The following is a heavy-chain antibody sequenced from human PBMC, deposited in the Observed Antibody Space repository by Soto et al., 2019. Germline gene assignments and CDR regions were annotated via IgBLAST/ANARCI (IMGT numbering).Heavy chain of an antibody. Sequence: GEELRNPWNGSGYSSTSYWIRLVRQMPEKNMEWMGIIYPGDSDTSYSPSFQGKVTRSAGKSISTAYLQWSSLKASETAMYYCALFRVTVAATTPNYF. CDR3: ALFRVTVAATTPNYF. CDR2: IYPGDSDT. CDR1: GYSSTSYW. J-gene: IGHJ4*01. V-gene: IGHV5-51*01. D-gene: IGHD2-21*01.